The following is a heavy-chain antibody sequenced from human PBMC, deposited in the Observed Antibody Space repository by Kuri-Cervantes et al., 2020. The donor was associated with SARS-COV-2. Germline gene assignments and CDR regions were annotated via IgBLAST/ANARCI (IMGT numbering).Heavy chain of an antibody. Sequence: GESLKISCAAPGFTVSSNYMSWVRQAPGKGLEWVSVIYSGGSTYYADSVKGRFTISRDNSKNTLYLQMNSLRAEDTAVYYCAREVRTVGYYYYMDVWGKGTTVTVSS. D-gene: IGHD4-23*01. CDR2: IYSGGST. CDR1: GFTVSSNY. CDR3: AREVRTVGYYYYMDV. V-gene: IGHV3-53*01. J-gene: IGHJ6*03.